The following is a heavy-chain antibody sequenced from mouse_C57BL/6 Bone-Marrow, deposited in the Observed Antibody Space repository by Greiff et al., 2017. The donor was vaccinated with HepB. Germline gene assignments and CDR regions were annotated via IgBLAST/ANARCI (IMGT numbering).Heavy chain of an antibody. CDR3: ARKSNYVYYAMDY. V-gene: IGHV1-63*01. CDR1: GYTFTNYW. J-gene: IGHJ4*01. D-gene: IGHD2-5*01. CDR2: IYPGGGYT. Sequence: QVQLQQSGAELVRPGTSVKMSCKASGYTFTNYWIGWAKQRPGHGLEWIGDIYPGGGYTNYNVKFKGKATLTADKSSSTAYMQFSSLTSEDSAIYYCARKSNYVYYAMDYWGQGTSVTVSS.